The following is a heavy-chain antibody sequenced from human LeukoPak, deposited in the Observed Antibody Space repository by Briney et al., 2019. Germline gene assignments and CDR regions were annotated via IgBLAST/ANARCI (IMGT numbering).Heavy chain of an antibody. D-gene: IGHD3-22*01. V-gene: IGHV4-59*01. CDR3: ARGGYDSSGYYYVDY. CDR2: IYYSGST. CDR1: GGSISSYY. Sequence: SETLSLTCTVSGGSISSYYWGWIRQPPGKGLEWIGYIYYSGSTNYNPSLKSRVAISVDTSKNQFSLKLSSVTAAATAVYYCARGGYDSSGYYYVDYWGQGTLVTVSS. J-gene: IGHJ4*02.